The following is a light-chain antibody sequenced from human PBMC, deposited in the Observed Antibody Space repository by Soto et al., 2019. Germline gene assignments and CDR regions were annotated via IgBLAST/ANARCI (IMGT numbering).Light chain of an antibody. V-gene: IGLV2-8*01. CDR1: SSDVGGYNY. Sequence: QSALTQPPSASGSPGQSVTISCTGTSSDVGGYNYVSWYQQCSGKAPKLMIYEVNRRPSGVPDRFSGSKSGNTASLTVSGLQAEDEADYYCSSYAGTNVVFGGGTKVTVL. CDR3: SSYAGTNVV. J-gene: IGLJ2*01. CDR2: EVN.